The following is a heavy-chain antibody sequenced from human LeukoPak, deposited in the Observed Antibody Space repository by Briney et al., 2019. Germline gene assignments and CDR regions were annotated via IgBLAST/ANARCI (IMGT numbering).Heavy chain of an antibody. Sequence: ASVKVSCKASGYTFTSYGISWVRQAPGQGLEWMGWISAYNGNTNYAQKLQGRATMTTDTSTSTAYMELRSLRSDDTAVYYCARSLGHYYGSGSYWYWFDPWGQGTLVTVSS. CDR3: ARSLGHYYGSGSYWYWFDP. J-gene: IGHJ5*02. V-gene: IGHV1-18*04. CDR1: GYTFTSYG. CDR2: ISAYNGNT. D-gene: IGHD3-10*01.